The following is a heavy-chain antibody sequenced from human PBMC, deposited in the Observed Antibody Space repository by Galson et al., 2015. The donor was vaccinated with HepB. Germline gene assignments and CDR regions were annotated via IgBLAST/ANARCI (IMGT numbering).Heavy chain of an antibody. Sequence: SLRLSCAASGFTFSSYGMHWVRQAPGKGLEWVAVIWYDGSNKYYADSVKGRFTISRDNSKNTLYLQMNSLRAEDTAVYYCAREGAYCGGDCYLAVDYWGQGSLVTISS. CDR3: AREGAYCGGDCYLAVDY. D-gene: IGHD2-21*02. J-gene: IGHJ4*02. CDR2: IWYDGSNK. V-gene: IGHV3-33*01. CDR1: GFTFSSYG.